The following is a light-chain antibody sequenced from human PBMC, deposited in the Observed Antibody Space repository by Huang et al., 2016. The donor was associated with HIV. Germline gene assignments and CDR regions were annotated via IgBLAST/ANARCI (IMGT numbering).Light chain of an antibody. Sequence: DVVMTQTPRSLAVTPAHPASMSFTSSQSLLQRDGKTYLYWYGQRSGPPPQLLIYEVSSRFSGVPDRLSGSGSGTNFTLRISRAEAEDVGVYYCMQGKFLTLTFSGGTRVEIK. V-gene: IGKV2-29*03. CDR2: EVS. J-gene: IGKJ4*01. CDR3: MQGKFLTLT. CDR1: QSLLQRDGKTY.